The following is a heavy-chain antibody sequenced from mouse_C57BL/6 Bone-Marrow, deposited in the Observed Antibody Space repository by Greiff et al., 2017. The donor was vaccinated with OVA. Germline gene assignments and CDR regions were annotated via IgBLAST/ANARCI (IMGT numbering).Heavy chain of an antibody. Sequence: QVQLKESGAELVRPGASVKLSCKASGYTFTDYYINWVKQRPGQGLEWIARIYPGSGNTYYNEKFKGKATLTAEKSSSTAYMRLSSLTSEDSAVYFCARGGYGGDWYFDVWGTGTTVTVSS. CDR3: ARGGYGGDWYFDV. CDR2: IYPGSGNT. D-gene: IGHD2-2*01. J-gene: IGHJ1*03. CDR1: GYTFTDYY. V-gene: IGHV1-76*01.